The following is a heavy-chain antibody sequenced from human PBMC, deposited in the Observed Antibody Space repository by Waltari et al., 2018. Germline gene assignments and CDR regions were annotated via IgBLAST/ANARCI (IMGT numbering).Heavy chain of an antibody. CDR2: ISGDGDHT. CDR1: GFTFSIYA. Sequence: EVQLLESGGHLVQPGGYLRLSCAASGFTFSIYAMTWYRQSPGQGLQSVSVISGDGDHTFYADSVKGRFTISRDNSRNMMYLQMDSLRADDTAQYYCGKAGSAYYFDFWGQGALVTVSS. V-gene: IGHV3-23*01. D-gene: IGHD3-3*01. J-gene: IGHJ4*02. CDR3: GKAGSAYYFDF.